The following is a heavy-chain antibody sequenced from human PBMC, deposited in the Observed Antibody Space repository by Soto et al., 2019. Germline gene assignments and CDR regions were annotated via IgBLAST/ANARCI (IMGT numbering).Heavy chain of an antibody. Sequence: PSETLSLTCTVSGGSISSGDYYWSWIRQPPGKGLEWIGYIYYSGSTYYNPSLKSRVTISVDTSKNQSSLKLSSVTAADTAVYYCARGGSSWYYFDYWGQGTLVTVSS. CDR3: ARGGSSWYYFDY. J-gene: IGHJ4*02. CDR1: GGSISSGDYY. V-gene: IGHV4-30-4*01. D-gene: IGHD6-13*01. CDR2: IYYSGST.